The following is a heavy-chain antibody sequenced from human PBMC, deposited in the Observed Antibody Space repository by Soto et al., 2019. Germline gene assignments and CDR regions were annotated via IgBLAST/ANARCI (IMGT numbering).Heavy chain of an antibody. Sequence: SETLSLTCSVSGGPIRLNSYYWGWIRQPPGKGLEWIATVHYSGSTYYTPSLKNRVTISADTSNNQFSLRLNSVTAADTAVYYCARQHYYDSSGYYTWDWGQGTLVTVS. V-gene: IGHV4-39*01. J-gene: IGHJ4*02. CDR3: ARQHYYDSSGYYTWD. CDR2: VHYSGST. D-gene: IGHD3-22*01. CDR1: GGPIRLNSYY.